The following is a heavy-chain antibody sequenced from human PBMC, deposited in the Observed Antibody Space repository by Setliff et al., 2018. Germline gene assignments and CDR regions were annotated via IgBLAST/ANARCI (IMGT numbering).Heavy chain of an antibody. V-gene: IGHV4-39*01. D-gene: IGHD3-16*02. Sequence: SETLSLTCTVSGGSISSSSYYWGWIRQPPGKGLEWIGSIYYSGSTYYNPSLKSRVTISVDTSKSQFFLKLNSVTAADTAVYDCARQKNYYDYVWGSYRYYPFDYWGQGTLVTVSS. CDR1: GGSISSSSYY. J-gene: IGHJ4*02. CDR2: IYYSGST. CDR3: ARQKNYYDYVWGSYRYYPFDY.